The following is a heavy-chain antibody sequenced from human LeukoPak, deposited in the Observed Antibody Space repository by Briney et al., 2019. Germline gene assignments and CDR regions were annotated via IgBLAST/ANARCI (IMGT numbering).Heavy chain of an antibody. CDR2: IKKVGREK. D-gene: IGHD3-3*01. CDR3: ARVSPLYYDFWSGYYPYYGMDV. V-gene: IGHV3-7*01. J-gene: IGHJ6*02. Sequence: PGGSLRLSCAASGFTFSSYWMSWVRQAPGKGLEWVANIKKVGREKSYVDSVKGRFTISRDNAKNSLYLQMNSLRAEDTAVYYCARVSPLYYDFWSGYYPYYGMDVWGQGTTVTVS. CDR1: GFTFSSYW.